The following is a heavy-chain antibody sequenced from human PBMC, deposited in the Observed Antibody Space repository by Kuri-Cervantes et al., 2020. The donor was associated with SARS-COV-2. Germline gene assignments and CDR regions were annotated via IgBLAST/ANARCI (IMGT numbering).Heavy chain of an antibody. J-gene: IGHJ4*02. CDR1: GGSFSGYY. CDR3: ARGRSFVGN. D-gene: IGHD3-16*01. V-gene: IGHV4-34*01. Sequence: ESLKISCAVYGGSFSGYYWSWIRQPPGKGLEWIGEINHSGSTNYNPSFKSRVTISVDTSKNQFSLKLSSVTAADTAVYYCARGRSFVGNWGQGTLVTVSS. CDR2: INHSGST.